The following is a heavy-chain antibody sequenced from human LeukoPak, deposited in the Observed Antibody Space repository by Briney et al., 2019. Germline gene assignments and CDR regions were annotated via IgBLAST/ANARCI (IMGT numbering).Heavy chain of an antibody. V-gene: IGHV1-2*02. CDR2: INPNSGGT. J-gene: IGHJ4*02. CDR1: GYTFTGYY. D-gene: IGHD6-13*01. CDR3: ARAGSSSRWVNDY. Sequence: ASVKVSCKASGYTFTGYYMHWVRQASGQGLEWMGWINPNSGGTNYAQKFQGRVTMTRDTSISTAYMELSRLRFDDTALFYCARAGSSSRWVNDYWGQGTLVTVSS.